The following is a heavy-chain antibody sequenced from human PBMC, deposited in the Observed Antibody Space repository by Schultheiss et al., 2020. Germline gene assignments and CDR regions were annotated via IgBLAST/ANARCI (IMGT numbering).Heavy chain of an antibody. V-gene: IGHV3-66*01. J-gene: IGHJ4*02. CDR1: GFTVSSYY. D-gene: IGHD5-24*01. CDR2: IYSGGST. CDR3: ASRGGGDGYKNDY. Sequence: GGSLRLSCAASGFTVSSYYMSWVRQAPGKGLEWVSVIYSGGSTYYADSVKGRFTISRDNSKNTLYLQMNSLRAEDTAVYYCASRGGGDGYKNDYWGQGTLVTVSS.